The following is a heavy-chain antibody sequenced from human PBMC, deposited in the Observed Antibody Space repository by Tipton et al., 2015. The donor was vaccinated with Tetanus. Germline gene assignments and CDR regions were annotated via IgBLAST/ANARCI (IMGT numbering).Heavy chain of an antibody. V-gene: IGHV4-61*02. CDR3: ARDMRGEGGGWYTDY. CDR1: GGSISGSSYY. Sequence: TLSLTCTVSGGSISGSSYYWSWIRQPAGKGLEWIGRVYNSGSTDYNPSLKSRLAMSLDTSKNQFSLKLSSVTAADTAVYYCARDMRGEGGGWYTDYWGQGTLVTVSS. CDR2: VYNSGST. D-gene: IGHD6-19*01. J-gene: IGHJ4*02.